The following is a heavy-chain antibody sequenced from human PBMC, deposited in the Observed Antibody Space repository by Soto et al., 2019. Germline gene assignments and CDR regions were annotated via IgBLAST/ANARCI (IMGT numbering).Heavy chain of an antibody. CDR3: VKDESINWYSGHFRH. D-gene: IGHD6-13*01. J-gene: IGHJ1*01. CDR2: INWNSGSI. Sequence: SLRISCAASGFTFDVYAMHWVRQVPGKGLEWVSGINWNSGSIGYGDSVKGRFAISRDNAKNSLHLQMNSLSAEDTAFYYCVKDESINWYSGHFRHWGQGTLVTVSS. CDR1: GFTFDVYA. V-gene: IGHV3-9*01.